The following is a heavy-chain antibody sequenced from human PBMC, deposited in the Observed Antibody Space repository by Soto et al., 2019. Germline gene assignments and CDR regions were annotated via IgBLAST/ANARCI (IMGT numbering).Heavy chain of an antibody. V-gene: IGHV4-39*01. CDR2: INYSGMT. D-gene: IGHD2-2*01. J-gene: IGHJ4*02. CDR1: GGSISSSSYY. CDR3: ACVDIAVVPSTTFDQ. Sequence: QVQLQESGPGLVKPSETLFLTCTVSGGSISSSSYYWGWIRQPPGKGLEWIGSINYSGMTYYNPSLKSRVTVSVDTSKNQFSLRLSLVTAAETAVYYCACVDIAVVPSTTFDQWSQGTLVTVSS.